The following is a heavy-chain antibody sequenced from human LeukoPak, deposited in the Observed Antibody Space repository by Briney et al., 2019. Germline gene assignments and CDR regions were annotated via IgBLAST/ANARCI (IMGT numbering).Heavy chain of an antibody. Sequence: GGSLRLSCAASGFTFSSYAMTWVRQAPGKGLEWVSVISGSGGSAHYADSAKGRFTISRDNSKKTLYLKMNSLRAEDTAVYYCAKYTKDLYYDSSGSFDYWGQGTLVTVSS. CDR1: GFTFSSYA. V-gene: IGHV3-23*01. CDR3: AKYTKDLYYDSSGSFDY. CDR2: ISGSGGSA. J-gene: IGHJ4*02. D-gene: IGHD3-22*01.